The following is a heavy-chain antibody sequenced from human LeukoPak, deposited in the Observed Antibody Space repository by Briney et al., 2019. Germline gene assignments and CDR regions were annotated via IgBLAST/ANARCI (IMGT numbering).Heavy chain of an antibody. D-gene: IGHD5-12*01. Sequence: PGGSLRLSCAASGFTFSSYAMSWVRQAPGEGLEWVSAISGSGGSTYYADSVKGRFTISRDNSKNTLYLQMNSLRAEDTAVYYCAKGGVDHTKERFFDYWGQGTLVTVSS. CDR2: ISGSGGST. CDR3: AKGGVDHTKERFFDY. V-gene: IGHV3-23*01. J-gene: IGHJ4*02. CDR1: GFTFSSYA.